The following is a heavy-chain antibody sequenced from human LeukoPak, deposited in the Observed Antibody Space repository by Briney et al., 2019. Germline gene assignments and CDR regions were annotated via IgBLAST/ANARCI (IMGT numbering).Heavy chain of an antibody. CDR3: AKEGDCSTTSCLTGGLDV. Sequence: GGSLRLSCAASGFVVSANYMSWVRQAPGKGLEWVSVIYTGGSTYYADSVKGRFTISRDNSKNTVYLQMTSLRAEDTAVYYCAKEGDCSTTSCLTGGLDVWGKGTTDTVSS. D-gene: IGHD2-2*01. J-gene: IGHJ6*04. CDR1: GFVVSANY. V-gene: IGHV3-53*01. CDR2: IYTGGST.